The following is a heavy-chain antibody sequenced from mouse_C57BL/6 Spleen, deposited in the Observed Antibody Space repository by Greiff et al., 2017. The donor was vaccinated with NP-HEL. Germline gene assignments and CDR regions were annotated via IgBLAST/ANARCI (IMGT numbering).Heavy chain of an antibody. CDR3: ARKEDDGYPAWFAY. D-gene: IGHD2-3*01. CDR1: GYTFTSYW. V-gene: IGHV1-55*01. J-gene: IGHJ3*01. CDR2: IYPGSGST. Sequence: QVQLQQSGAELVKPGASVKMSCKASGYTFTSYWITWVKQRPGQGLEWIGDIYPGSGSTNYNEKFKSKATLTVDTSSSTAYMQLSSLTSEDSAVYYCARKEDDGYPAWFAYWGQGTLVTVSA.